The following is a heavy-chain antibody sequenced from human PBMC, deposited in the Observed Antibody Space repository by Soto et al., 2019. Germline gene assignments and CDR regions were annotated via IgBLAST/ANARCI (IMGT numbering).Heavy chain of an antibody. CDR3: AKDQDRGIEAYYYGMDV. Sequence: GGSLRLSCAASGFTFNNYGMHWVRQAPGKGLEWVAVISYDGSNKYYADSVKGRFTISRDNSKNTLYLQMNSLRAEDTAVYYCAKDQDRGIEAYYYGMDVWGQGTTVTVSS. CDR1: GFTFNNYG. CDR2: ISYDGSNK. V-gene: IGHV3-30*18. D-gene: IGHD2-15*01. J-gene: IGHJ6*02.